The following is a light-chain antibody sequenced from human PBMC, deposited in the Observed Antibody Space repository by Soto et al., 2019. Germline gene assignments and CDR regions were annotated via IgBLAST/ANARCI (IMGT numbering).Light chain of an antibody. CDR1: QDISNY. Sequence: LVTKCSSARSVWEGGRVRWSWQANQDISNYLNWYQQKPGKAPKLLIYDASNLETGVPSRFSESGSGSDFTFTISSLQREDVSTYYFQQYDNPPITFGQGTRLEIK. V-gene: IGKV1-33*01. CDR3: QQYDNPPIT. J-gene: IGKJ5*01. CDR2: DAS.